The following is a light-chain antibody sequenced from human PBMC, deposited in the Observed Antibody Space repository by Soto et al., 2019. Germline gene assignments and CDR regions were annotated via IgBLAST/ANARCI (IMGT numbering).Light chain of an antibody. Sequence: EILLTQSQATLSWSPGERSTLSCRASQSVGSYLAWYQQKPGQAPRLLIYDASNRATGIPARFSGSGSGTDFSLTISSLEPEDFAVYYCQQRSNWPLTFGGGTKVDIK. CDR2: DAS. J-gene: IGKJ4*01. CDR3: QQRSNWPLT. V-gene: IGKV3-11*01. CDR1: QSVGSY.